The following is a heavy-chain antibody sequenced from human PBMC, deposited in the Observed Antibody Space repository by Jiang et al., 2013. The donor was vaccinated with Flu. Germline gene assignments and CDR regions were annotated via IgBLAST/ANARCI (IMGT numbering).Heavy chain of an antibody. CDR3: ARAFSISTHSSSWSYYFDY. V-gene: IGHV3-21*01. J-gene: IGHJ4*02. CDR1: TFSSYS. Sequence: TFSSYSMNWVRQAPGKGLEWVSSISSSSSYIYYADSVKGRFTISRDNAKNSLYLQMNSLRAEDTAVYYRARAFSISTHSSSWSYYFDYWGQGTLVTVSS. D-gene: IGHD6-13*01. CDR2: ISSSSSYI.